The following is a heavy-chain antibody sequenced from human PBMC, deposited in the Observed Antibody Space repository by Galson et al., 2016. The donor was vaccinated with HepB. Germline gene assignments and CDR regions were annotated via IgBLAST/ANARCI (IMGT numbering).Heavy chain of an antibody. J-gene: IGHJ3*01. Sequence: SVKVSCKASGYTFTSYFIHWVRQAPGQGLEWMGVIHPSDGSTIYAQKFQGRVIMTRDTSTTTVYMELNSLKSEDTAVYYCGRDADYDFWSGSYTLIDYWGQGTMVTVSS. CDR3: GRDADYDFWSGSYTLIDY. CDR2: IHPSDGST. V-gene: IGHV1-46*03. CDR1: GYTFTSYF. D-gene: IGHD3-3*01.